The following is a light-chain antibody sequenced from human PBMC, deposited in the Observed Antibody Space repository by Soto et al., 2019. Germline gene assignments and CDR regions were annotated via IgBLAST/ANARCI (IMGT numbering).Light chain of an antibody. Sequence: EIVMTQSPATLSVSPGARATLSCRASQSVSSSYLAWYQQKPGQAPRLLIYGASSRATGIPDRFSGSGSGTDFTLTISRLEPEDFAVYYCQQYGSSPRLTFGGGTKVDIK. CDR3: QQYGSSPRLT. CDR2: GAS. CDR1: QSVSSSY. V-gene: IGKV3-20*01. J-gene: IGKJ4*01.